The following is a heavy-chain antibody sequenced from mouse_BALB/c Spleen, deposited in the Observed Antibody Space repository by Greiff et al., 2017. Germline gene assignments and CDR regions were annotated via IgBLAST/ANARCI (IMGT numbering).Heavy chain of an antibody. J-gene: IGHJ4*01. CDR3: ARSFITTARGYAMDY. Sequence: EVQGVESGGGLVKPGGSLKLSCAASGFTFSDYYMYWVRQTPEKRLEWVATISDGGSYTYYPDSVKGRFTISRDNAKNNLYLQMSSLKSEDTAMYYCARSFITTARGYAMDYWGQGTSVTVSS. CDR2: ISDGGSYT. V-gene: IGHV5-4*02. CDR1: GFTFSDYY. D-gene: IGHD1-2*01.